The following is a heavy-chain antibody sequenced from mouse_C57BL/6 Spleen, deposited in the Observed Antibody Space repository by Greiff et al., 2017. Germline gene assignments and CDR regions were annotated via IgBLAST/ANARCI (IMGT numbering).Heavy chain of an antibody. CDR3: ARSVTTVGYAMDY. V-gene: IGHV1-64*01. CDR1: GYTFTSYW. Sequence: VQLQQPGAELVKPGASVKLSCKASGYTFTSYWMHWVKQRPGQGLEWIGMIHPNSGSTNYNEKFKSKATLTVDKSSSTAYMQLSSLTSEDSAVYYCARSVTTVGYAMDYWGQGTSVTVSS. D-gene: IGHD1-1*01. CDR2: IHPNSGST. J-gene: IGHJ4*01.